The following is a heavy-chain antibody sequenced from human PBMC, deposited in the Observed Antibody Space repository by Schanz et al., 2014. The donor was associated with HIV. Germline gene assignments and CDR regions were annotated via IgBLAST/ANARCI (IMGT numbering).Heavy chain of an antibody. CDR1: GGTFSIYA. Sequence: QVQLVQSGAEVKKPGSSVKVSCKASGGTFSIYAISWVRQAPGQGLEWMGGIIPIFGTANYAQKFQGRVTIIADESTSTAYMELSSLRSADTAVYYCASLVGATGLELDYWGQGTLVTVSS. CDR3: ASLVGATGLELDY. V-gene: IGHV1-69*01. D-gene: IGHD1-26*01. CDR2: IIPIFGTA. J-gene: IGHJ4*02.